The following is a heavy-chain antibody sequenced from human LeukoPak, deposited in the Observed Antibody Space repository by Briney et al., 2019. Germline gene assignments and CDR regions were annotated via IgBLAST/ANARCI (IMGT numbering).Heavy chain of an antibody. V-gene: IGHV1-18*01. CDR1: GYTFTSYA. J-gene: IGHJ6*03. CDR2: ISAYNGNT. CDR3: ARAVLLWFGESDYYYYYYMDV. Sequence: ASVKVSCKASGYTFTSYAMNWVRQAPGQGLEWMGWISAYNGNTNYAQKLQGRVTMTTDTSTSTAYMELRSLRSDDTAVYYCARAVLLWFGESDYYYYYYMDVWGKGTTVTISS. D-gene: IGHD3-10*01.